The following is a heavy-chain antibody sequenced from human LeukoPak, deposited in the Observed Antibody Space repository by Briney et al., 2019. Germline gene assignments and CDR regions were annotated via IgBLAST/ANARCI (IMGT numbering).Heavy chain of an antibody. J-gene: IGHJ4*02. CDR3: ARGEYSSSSFYFDY. CDR1: GFTFSSYW. V-gene: IGHV3-7*03. CDR2: INHNGNVN. D-gene: IGHD6-6*01. Sequence: GGSLRLSCAASGFTFSSYWMNWARQAPGKGLEWVASINHNGNVNYYVDSVKGRFTISRDNAKNSLYLQMSNLRAEDTAVYFCARGEYSSSSFYFDYWGQGTLVTVSS.